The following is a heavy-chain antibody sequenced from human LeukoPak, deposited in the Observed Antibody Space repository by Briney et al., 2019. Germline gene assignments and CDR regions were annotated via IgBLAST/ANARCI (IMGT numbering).Heavy chain of an antibody. CDR1: GGSISSYY. V-gene: IGHV4-59*08. J-gene: IGHJ4*02. Sequence: SETLSLACTVSGGSISSYYWSWIRQPPGKGLEWIAYISDIGSINYNPSLKSRVTISLDTSKNQFSLKLSSVTAADTAVYYCAGHHPRNTVDFWGQGTLVTVSS. CDR3: AGHHPRNTVDF. CDR2: ISDIGSI. D-gene: IGHD2/OR15-2a*01.